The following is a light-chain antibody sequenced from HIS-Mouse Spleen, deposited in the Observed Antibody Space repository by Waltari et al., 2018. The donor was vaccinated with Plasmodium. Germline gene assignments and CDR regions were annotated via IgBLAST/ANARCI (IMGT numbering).Light chain of an antibody. CDR2: EDS. CDR1: ALPKKY. Sequence: SSELTQPPSVSVSPGQTARITCSGDALPKKYAYWYQQKSGQAPVLVSYEDSKRPSGIPERFSGSSSGTMATWTISGAQVEDEADYYCYSTDSSGNHRVFGGGTKLTVL. CDR3: YSTDSSGNHRV. V-gene: IGLV3-10*01. J-gene: IGLJ3*02.